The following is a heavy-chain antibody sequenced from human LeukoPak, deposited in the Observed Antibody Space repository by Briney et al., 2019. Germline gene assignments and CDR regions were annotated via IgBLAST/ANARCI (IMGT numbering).Heavy chain of an antibody. V-gene: IGHV1-69*04. J-gene: IGHJ5*02. D-gene: IGHD1-26*01. CDR2: IIPILGIA. CDR3: ARDVEYSGSPHWFDP. CDR1: GGTFSSYA. Sequence: SVKVSCKASGGTFSSYAISWVRQAPGQGLEWMGRIIPILGIANYAQKFQGRVTITADKSTSTAYMELSSLRSEDTAVYYCARDVEYSGSPHWFDPWGQGILVTVSS.